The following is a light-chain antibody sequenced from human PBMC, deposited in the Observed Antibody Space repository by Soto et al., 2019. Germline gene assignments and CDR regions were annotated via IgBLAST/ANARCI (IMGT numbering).Light chain of an antibody. J-gene: IGKJ5*01. Sequence: DIQMTQSPSSLSASVGDRATITCQASQDISNYLNWYQQKPGKAPKLVIYDASNLETGVPSRFSGTGSWTDFTFTISSLQPEDIATYYCQQYDNLPITFGQGTRLEIK. V-gene: IGKV1-33*01. CDR2: DAS. CDR1: QDISNY. CDR3: QQYDNLPIT.